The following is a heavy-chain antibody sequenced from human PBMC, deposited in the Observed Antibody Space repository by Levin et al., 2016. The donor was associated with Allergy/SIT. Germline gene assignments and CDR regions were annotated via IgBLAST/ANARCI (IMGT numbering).Heavy chain of an antibody. Sequence: WIRQPPGKGLEWVAVIWHDGYNKYYADSVKGRFTISRDDSKNTLYLQMNSLRAEDTAVYYCARNYGSGKGVNWFDSWGQGTLVTVSS. D-gene: IGHD3-10*01. CDR3: ARNYGSGKGVNWFDS. J-gene: IGHJ5*01. V-gene: IGHV3-33*01. CDR2: IWHDGYNK.